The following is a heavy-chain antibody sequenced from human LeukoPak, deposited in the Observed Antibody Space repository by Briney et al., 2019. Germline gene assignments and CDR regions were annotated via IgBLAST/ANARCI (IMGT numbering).Heavy chain of an antibody. CDR3: ARDLYYDFWSGYQRNWFDP. CDR2: ISSSSYI. Sequence: GGSLRLSCAASGFTFSSYSMNWVRQAPGKGLEWVSSISSSSYIYYADSVKGRFTISRDNAKNSLYLQMNSLRAEDTAVYYCARDLYYDFWSGYQRNWFDPWGQGTLVTVSS. J-gene: IGHJ5*02. CDR1: GFTFSSYS. V-gene: IGHV3-21*01. D-gene: IGHD3-3*01.